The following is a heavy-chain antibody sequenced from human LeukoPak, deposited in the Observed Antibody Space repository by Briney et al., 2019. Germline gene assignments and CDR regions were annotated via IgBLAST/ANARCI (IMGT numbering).Heavy chain of an antibody. V-gene: IGHV3-48*04. D-gene: IGHD5-18*01. CDR3: ARDRGTWIPGFGYAFDI. CDR1: GFTFSSYS. CDR2: ISSSSSTI. J-gene: IGHJ3*02. Sequence: GGSLRLSCAASGFTFSSYSMNWVRQATGKGLEWVSYISSSSSTIYYADSVKGRFTISRDNAKNSLYLQMNSQRAEDTAVYYCARDRGTWIPGFGYAFDIWGQGTMVTVSS.